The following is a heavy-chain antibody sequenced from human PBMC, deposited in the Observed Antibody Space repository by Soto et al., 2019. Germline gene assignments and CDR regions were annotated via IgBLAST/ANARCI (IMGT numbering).Heavy chain of an antibody. CDR2: IFSSGST. J-gene: IGHJ4*02. V-gene: IGHV4-4*07. Sequence: SETLSLTCTVSGGSINTFYWGWVRQPAGKGLEWIGRIFSSGSTSFNPSLESRVAMSVDTSKNHFSLNLSSVTAADMAVYYCAREGSYSAYNFAHGIQSWSFDFWGQGALVTVSS. D-gene: IGHD5-12*01. CDR3: AREGSYSAYNFAHGIQSWSFDF. CDR1: GGSINTFY.